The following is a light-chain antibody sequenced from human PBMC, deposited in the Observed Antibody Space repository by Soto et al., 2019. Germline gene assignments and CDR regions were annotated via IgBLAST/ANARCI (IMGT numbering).Light chain of an antibody. CDR3: KQRYNWPPLI. CDR2: NAS. V-gene: IGKV3-11*01. Sequence: EIVLTQSPATLYLSPGERATLSCRASQDISLYLAWYQQKPGQPPRLLIFNASNRPTGIPARFSGSGSAADFTLTNSSLGPEDFAVYYCKQRYNWPPLIFGGGTTVEIQ. J-gene: IGKJ4*01. CDR1: QDISLY.